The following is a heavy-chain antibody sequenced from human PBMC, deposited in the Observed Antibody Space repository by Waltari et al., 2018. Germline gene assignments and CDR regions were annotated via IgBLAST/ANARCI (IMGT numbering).Heavy chain of an antibody. CDR1: GFTFSRHA. CDR2: ISYDGSNK. Sequence: QVQLVESGGGVVQPGRSLRLSCAASGFTFSRHAMHWVRQAPGRGLGCVAVISYDGSNKYYADSVKGRFTISRDNSKNTLYLQMNSLRAEDTAVYYCARDGPYSSGWLFDYWGQGTLVTVSS. J-gene: IGHJ4*02. V-gene: IGHV3-30-3*01. D-gene: IGHD6-19*01. CDR3: ARDGPYSSGWLFDY.